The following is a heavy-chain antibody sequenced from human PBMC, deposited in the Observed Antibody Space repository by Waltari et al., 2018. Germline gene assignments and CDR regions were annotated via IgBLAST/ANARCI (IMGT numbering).Heavy chain of an antibody. CDR3: GTLEDVAS. CDR1: YW. V-gene: IGHV3-74*03. Sequence: YWMRWGLQVPGKGLEWVSGVNPDGTTKKYADSVRGRCTISRDNARNTFHLQLNSLRVEDTAVYYCGTLEDVASWGRGALVTVSS. D-gene: IGHD3-16*01. J-gene: IGHJ4*02. CDR2: VNPDGTTK.